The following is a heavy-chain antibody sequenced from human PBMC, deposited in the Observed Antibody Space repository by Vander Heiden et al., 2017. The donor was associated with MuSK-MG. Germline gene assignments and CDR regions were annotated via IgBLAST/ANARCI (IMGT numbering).Heavy chain of an antibody. J-gene: IGHJ3*02. Sequence: QVQLQESGPGLVKPSETLSLTCTVSGGSISSSYWSWIRQPPGKGLEGIGYIYYSGSTNYNPSLKSRATISIDTSKNQFSLKVSSVTAADTAVYYCARPNDADAFDIWGQGTMVTVSS. CDR1: GGSISSSY. V-gene: IGHV4-59*01. CDR3: ARPNDADAFDI. CDR2: IYYSGST.